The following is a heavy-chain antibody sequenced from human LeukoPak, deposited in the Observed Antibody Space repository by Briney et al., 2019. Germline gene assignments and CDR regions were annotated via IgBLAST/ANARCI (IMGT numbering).Heavy chain of an antibody. Sequence: SQTLSLTCALSGDSVSNNNAAWNWIRQSPSRGLEWLGRTFYRSKWYNDYAVSVKSRITINPDTSKNQFSLQLNSVTPEDTAVYYCARGGVGGLRLEAPFDYWGQGTLVTVSS. V-gene: IGHV6-1*01. CDR2: TFYRSKWYN. J-gene: IGHJ4*02. CDR1: GDSVSNNNAA. CDR3: ARGGVGGLRLEAPFDY. D-gene: IGHD5-12*01.